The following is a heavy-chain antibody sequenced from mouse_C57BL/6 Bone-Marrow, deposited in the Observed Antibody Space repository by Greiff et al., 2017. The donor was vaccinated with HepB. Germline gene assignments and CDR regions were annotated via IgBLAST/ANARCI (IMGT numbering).Heavy chain of an antibody. Sequence: QDQLQQPGAELVMPGASVKLSCKASGYTFTSYWMHWVKQRPGQGLEWIGEIDPSDSYTNYNQKFKGKSTLTVDKSSSTAYMQLSSLTSEDSAVYYCARELRLGYYFDYWGQGTTLTVSS. CDR2: IDPSDSYT. CDR3: ARELRLGYYFDY. CDR1: GYTFTSYW. V-gene: IGHV1-69*01. D-gene: IGHD3-2*02. J-gene: IGHJ2*01.